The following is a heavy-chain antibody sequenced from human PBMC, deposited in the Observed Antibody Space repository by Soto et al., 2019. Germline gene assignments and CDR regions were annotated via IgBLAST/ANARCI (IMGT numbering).Heavy chain of an antibody. CDR1: GGTFSSYT. CDR3: ARDRGCSGGSCYATRGYYFDY. D-gene: IGHD2-15*01. V-gene: IGHV1-69*08. J-gene: IGHJ4*02. Sequence: QVQLVQSGAEVKKPGSSVKVSCKASGGTFSSYTIGWVRQAPGQGLEWMGRIIPILGIANYAQKFQGRVTITADKSTRTAYMELSSLRSEDTAVYYCARDRGCSGGSCYATRGYYFDYWGQGTLVTVSS. CDR2: IIPILGIA.